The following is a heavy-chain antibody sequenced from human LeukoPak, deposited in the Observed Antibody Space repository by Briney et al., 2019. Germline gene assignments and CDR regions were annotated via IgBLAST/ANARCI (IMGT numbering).Heavy chain of an antibody. CDR1: GFTFNSYG. CDR2: IRYDGSNK. J-gene: IGHJ3*02. V-gene: IGHV3-30*02. CDR3: AKDGHGSGYHDAFDI. D-gene: IGHD5-12*01. Sequence: QTGGSLRLSCAASGFTFNSYGMHWVRRAPGKGLEWVTFIRYDGSNKYYADSVKGRFTISRDNSKNTLYLQMNSLRAEDTAVYYCAKDGHGSGYHDAFDIWGQGTMVTVSS.